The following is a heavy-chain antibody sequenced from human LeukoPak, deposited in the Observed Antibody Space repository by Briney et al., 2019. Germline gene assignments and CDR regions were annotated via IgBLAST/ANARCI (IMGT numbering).Heavy chain of an antibody. CDR2: ISSSSSYT. J-gene: IGHJ4*02. Sequence: GGSLRLSYAASGFTFSDYYMSWIRQAPGKGLEWVSYISSSSSYTNYADSVKGRFTISRDNAKNSLYLQMNSLRAEDTAVYYCASGGISSGYFYWGQGTLVTVSS. CDR1: GFTFSDYY. CDR3: ASGGISSGYFY. V-gene: IGHV3-11*03. D-gene: IGHD3-22*01.